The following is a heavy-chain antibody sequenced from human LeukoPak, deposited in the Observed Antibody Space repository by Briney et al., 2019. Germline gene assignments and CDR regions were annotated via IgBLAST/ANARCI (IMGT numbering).Heavy chain of an antibody. CDR1: GGSISSSSYY. J-gene: IGHJ5*02. V-gene: IGHV4-39*01. CDR3: ASGHYGDYVVWFDP. Sequence: SETLSLTCTVSGGSISSSSYYWGWIRQPPGKGLEWIGSIYYSGSTCYNPSLKSRVTISVDTSKNQFSLKLSSVTATDTAVYYCASGHYGDYVVWFDPWGQGTLVTVSS. CDR2: IYYSGST. D-gene: IGHD4-17*01.